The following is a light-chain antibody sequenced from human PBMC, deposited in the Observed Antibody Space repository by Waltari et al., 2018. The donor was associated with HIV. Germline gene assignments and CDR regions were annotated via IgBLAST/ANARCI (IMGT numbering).Light chain of an antibody. V-gene: IGKV3-20*01. CDR2: GAS. J-gene: IGKJ2*03. CDR1: QSISDTY. CDR3: QRYGGSPPYS. Sequence: VLTQSPGTRSLSPGESATLSCRASQSISDTYLAWYQQKPGQAPRLLIYGASRRATGIPDRFSGSGSETDFTLTISRLQPEDFAVYYCQRYGGSPPYSFGQGTMLEIK.